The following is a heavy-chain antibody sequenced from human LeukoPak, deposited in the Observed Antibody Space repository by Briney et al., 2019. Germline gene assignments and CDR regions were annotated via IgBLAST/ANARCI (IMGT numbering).Heavy chain of an antibody. D-gene: IGHD3-16*02. V-gene: IGHV4-59*01. CDR2: IYYSGST. CDR3: ARDGRLGELSWGVFDY. Sequence: SGTLSLTCTVSGGSISSYYWSWIRQPPGKGLEWIGYIYYSGSTNYNPSLKSRVTISVDTSKNQFSLKLSSVTAADTAVYYCARDGRLGELSWGVFDYWGQGTLVTVSS. J-gene: IGHJ4*02. CDR1: GGSISSYY.